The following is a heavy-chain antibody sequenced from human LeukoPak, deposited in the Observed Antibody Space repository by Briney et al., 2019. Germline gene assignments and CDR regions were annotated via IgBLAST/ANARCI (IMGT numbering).Heavy chain of an antibody. D-gene: IGHD3-22*01. CDR3: AGGSTYYYDSSGLDY. V-gene: IGHV4-30-4*01. Sequence: SETLSLTCTVSGGSISSGDYYWSWIRQPPGKGLEWIGYIYYSGSTYYNPSLKSRVTISVDTSKNQFSLKLSSVTAAGTAVYYCAGGSTYYYDSSGLDYWGQGTLVTVSS. J-gene: IGHJ4*02. CDR1: GGSISSGDYY. CDR2: IYYSGST.